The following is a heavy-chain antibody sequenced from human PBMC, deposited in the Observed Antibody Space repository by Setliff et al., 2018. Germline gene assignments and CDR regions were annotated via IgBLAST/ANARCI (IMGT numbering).Heavy chain of an antibody. V-gene: IGHV5-51*01. D-gene: IGHD2-21*01. CDR1: GCSFTRYW. J-gene: IGHJ5*02. CDR3: ARRGERFFNWFDP. Sequence: PGESLKISCKGSGCSFTRYWIGWVRQMPGKGLEWMGIIYPGDSHTRYSPSFQGQVTISTDTSINTAFLQWNNLKASDTAVYYCARRGERFFNWFDPWGQGTLVTVSS. CDR2: IYPGDSHT.